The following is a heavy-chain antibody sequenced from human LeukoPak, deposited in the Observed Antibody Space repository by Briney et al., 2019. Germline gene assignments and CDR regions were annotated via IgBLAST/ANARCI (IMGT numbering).Heavy chain of an antibody. D-gene: IGHD2-2*01. CDR1: GYTLTELS. V-gene: IGHV1-24*01. J-gene: IGHJ6*02. CDR2: FAPEDVET. Sequence: GASVKVSCKVSGYTLTELSMHWVRQAPGKGLEPMGGFAPEDVETIYAQKFQGRVTMTEDTSTDTAYMELSSLRSEDTAVYYCATGEYCSSTSCPFYYYGMDVWGQGTTVTVSS. CDR3: ATGEYCSSTSCPFYYYGMDV.